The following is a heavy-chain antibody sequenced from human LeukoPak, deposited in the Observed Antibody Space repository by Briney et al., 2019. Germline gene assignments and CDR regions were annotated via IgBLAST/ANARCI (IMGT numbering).Heavy chain of an antibody. CDR1: GGSISSYY. J-gene: IGHJ5*02. Sequence: SETLSLTCTVSGGSISSYYWSWVRQPPGKGLEWIGYIYYSGSTNYNPSLKSRVTISVDTSKNQFSLKLSSVTAADTAVYYCATSPRRALANWFDPWGQGTLVTVSS. V-gene: IGHV4-59*01. CDR3: ATSPRRALANWFDP. D-gene: IGHD3-3*02. CDR2: IYYSGST.